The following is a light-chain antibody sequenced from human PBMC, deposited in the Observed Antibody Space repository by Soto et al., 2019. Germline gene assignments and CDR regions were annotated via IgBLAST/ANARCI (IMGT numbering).Light chain of an antibody. Sequence: EIVLTQSPSTLSLSPGERATLSCRSSQSANSYLAWYQQKPGQAPRLLIYDASNRATGIPARFSGSGSGTDFTLTISSLEPEDFAVYYCQQRSNWPRLTFGGGTKVDIK. CDR2: DAS. V-gene: IGKV3-11*01. CDR1: QSANSY. CDR3: QQRSNWPRLT. J-gene: IGKJ4*01.